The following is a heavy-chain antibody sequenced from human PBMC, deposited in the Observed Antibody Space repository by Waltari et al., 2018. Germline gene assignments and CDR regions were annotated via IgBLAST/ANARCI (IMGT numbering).Heavy chain of an antibody. CDR3: AGDGSGSYLRWFDP. D-gene: IGHD3-10*01. V-gene: IGHV4-39*01. CDR2: IYYSGST. Sequence: QLQLQESGPGLVKPSETLSLTCTVSGGSISSSSYYWGWIRPPPGKGLEWIGSIYYSGSTYYNPSLKSRVTISVDTSKNQFSLKLSSVTAADTAVYYCAGDGSGSYLRWFDPWGQGTLVTVSS. CDR1: GGSISSSSYY. J-gene: IGHJ5*02.